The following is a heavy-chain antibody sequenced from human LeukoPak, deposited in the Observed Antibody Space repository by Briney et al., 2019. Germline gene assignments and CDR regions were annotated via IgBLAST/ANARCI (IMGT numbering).Heavy chain of an antibody. J-gene: IGHJ4*02. D-gene: IGHD3-22*01. CDR3: AKDVTMIVVVLFDY. Sequence: PGGSLRLPCAASGFTFSSYAMSWVRQAPGKGLEWVSAISGSGGSTYYADSVKGRFTISRDNSKNTLYLQMNSLGAEDTAVYYCAKDVTMIVVVLFDYWGQGTLVTVSS. CDR1: GFTFSSYA. V-gene: IGHV3-23*01. CDR2: ISGSGGST.